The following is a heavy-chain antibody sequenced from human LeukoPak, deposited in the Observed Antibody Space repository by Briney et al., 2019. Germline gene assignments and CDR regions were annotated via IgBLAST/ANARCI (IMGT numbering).Heavy chain of an antibody. V-gene: IGHV4-4*07. D-gene: IGHD6-13*01. CDR2: IYTSGST. CDR1: GGSISSYY. CDR3: ARGDGSSSWYSNYYYYGMDV. J-gene: IGHJ6*02. Sequence: SETLSLTCTVSGGSISSYYWSWIRQPAGKGLEWIGRIYTSGSTNYNPSLKSRVTMSVDTSKNQFSLKLSSVTAADTAVYYCARGDGSSSWYSNYYYYGMDVWGQGTTVTVSS.